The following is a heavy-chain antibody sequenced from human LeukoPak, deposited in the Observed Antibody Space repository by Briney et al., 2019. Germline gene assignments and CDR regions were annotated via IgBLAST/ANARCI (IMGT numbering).Heavy chain of an antibody. D-gene: IGHD1-26*01. CDR2: NGSGGSGT. J-gene: IGHJ2*01. Sequence: GGSLRLSCAASGFTFSNYLMHWVRQAPGKGLVWVSRNGSGGSGTSYADSVKGRFTISRDNAKNTLFLQMNSLRVEDSAVYYCARDPGSAAHDWYFDLWGRGTLVTVSS. V-gene: IGHV3-74*01. CDR1: GFTFSNYL. CDR3: ARDPGSAAHDWYFDL.